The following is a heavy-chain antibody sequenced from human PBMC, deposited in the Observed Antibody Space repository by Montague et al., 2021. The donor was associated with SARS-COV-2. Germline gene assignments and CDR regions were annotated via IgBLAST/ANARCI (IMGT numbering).Heavy chain of an antibody. CDR2: IFHSGIT. V-gene: IGHV4-59*13. D-gene: IGHD1-20*01. CDR1: GGSISSYY. J-gene: IGHJ5*02. CDR3: ARTEYNWNDWFDP. Sequence: SETLSLTCSVSGGSISSYYWSWIRRSPGKGLEWIGYIFHSGITDYNPSLKSRVTISVDMSQNQFSLQLNSVTAADSAVYYCARTEYNWNDWFDPWGQGTLVTVSS.